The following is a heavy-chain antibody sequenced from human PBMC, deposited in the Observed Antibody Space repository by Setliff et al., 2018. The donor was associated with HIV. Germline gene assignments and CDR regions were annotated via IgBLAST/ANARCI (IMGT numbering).Heavy chain of an antibody. V-gene: IGHV4-34*01. D-gene: IGHD2-15*01. CDR3: AAATTLLSPRA. Sequence: SETLSLTCTVYGGSFSNYYTNWIRQPPGKGLEWIGELSPSGTTRSNPSLQSRVTISLDTSNNQFSLKLSSVTAADTAVYYCAAATTLLSPRAWGQGTLVTVSS. J-gene: IGHJ5*02. CDR2: LSPSGTT. CDR1: GGSFSNYY.